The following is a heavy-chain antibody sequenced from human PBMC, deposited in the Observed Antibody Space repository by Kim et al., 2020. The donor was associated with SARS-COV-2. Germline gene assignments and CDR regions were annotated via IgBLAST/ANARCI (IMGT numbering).Heavy chain of an antibody. D-gene: IGHD3-10*01. J-gene: IGHJ5*02. V-gene: IGHV4-31*02. CDR3: ARYSVVRGVIIPGFDP. Sequence: SLKGRVTISVDTSKNQFSLKRSSVTAADTAVYYCARYSVVRGVIIPGFDPWGQGTLVTVSS.